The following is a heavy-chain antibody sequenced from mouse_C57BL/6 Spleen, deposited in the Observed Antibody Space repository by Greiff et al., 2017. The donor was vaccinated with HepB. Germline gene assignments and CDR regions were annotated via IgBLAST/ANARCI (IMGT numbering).Heavy chain of an antibody. J-gene: IGHJ4*01. CDR1: GYTFTSYG. CDR2: IYPRSGNT. CDR3: ARGWDYAMDY. Sequence: VQLQESGAELARPGASVKLSCKASGYTFTSYGISWVKQRTGQGLEWIGEIYPRSGNTYYNEKFKGKATLTADKSSSTAYMELRSLTSEDSAVYFCARGWDYAMDYWGQGTSVTVSS. D-gene: IGHD1-1*02. V-gene: IGHV1-81*01.